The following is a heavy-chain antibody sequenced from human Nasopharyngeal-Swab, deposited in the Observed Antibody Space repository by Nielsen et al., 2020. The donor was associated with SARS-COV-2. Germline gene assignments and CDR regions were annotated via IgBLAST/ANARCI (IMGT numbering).Heavy chain of an antibody. D-gene: IGHD2-21*01. V-gene: IGHV3-9*01. CDR3: AKDITSGDTMATHYYYGMDV. CDR1: GFTFDDYA. Sequence: GGSLRLSCAASGFTFDDYAMHWVRQAPGKGLEWVSGISWNSGSIGYADSVKGRFTISRGNAKNSLYLQMNSLRAEDTALYYCAKDITSGDTMATHYYYGMDVWGQGTTVTVSS. J-gene: IGHJ6*02. CDR2: ISWNSGSI.